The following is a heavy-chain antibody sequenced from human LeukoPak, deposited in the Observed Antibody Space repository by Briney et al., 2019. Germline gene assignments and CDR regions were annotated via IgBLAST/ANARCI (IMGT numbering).Heavy chain of an antibody. J-gene: IGHJ4*02. CDR3: ARPPGGILPGYYLDY. CDR2: LWYDGSNK. D-gene: IGHD3-9*01. Sequence: PGGSLRLSCAASGFTFGAYGMHWVRQAPGKGLEWVAVLWYDGSNKYYADSVKGRFTISRDNSEDTLYLQMSSLRVEDTAVYYWARPPGGILPGYYLDYWGQGPLVTVSS. V-gene: IGHV3-33*01. CDR1: GFTFGAYG.